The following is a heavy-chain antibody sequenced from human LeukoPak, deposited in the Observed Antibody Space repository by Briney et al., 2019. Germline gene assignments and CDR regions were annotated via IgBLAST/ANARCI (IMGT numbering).Heavy chain of an antibody. V-gene: IGHV3-7*01. CDR3: ARDGGTDWYDP. CDR1: GFTISGYW. Sequence: GGSLTLSCAASGFTISGYWMSWVRQAPGKGLQWVANIKQDGSEKTYVDSVKGRFTISRDNAKNSLYLQMNSLRVEDTAMYYCARDGGTDWYDPWGQGTLVTVSS. J-gene: IGHJ5*02. D-gene: IGHD3-16*01. CDR2: IKQDGSEK.